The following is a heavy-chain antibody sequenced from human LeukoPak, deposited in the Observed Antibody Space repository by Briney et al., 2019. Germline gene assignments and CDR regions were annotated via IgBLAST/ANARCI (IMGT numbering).Heavy chain of an antibody. V-gene: IGHV4-59*08. CDR2: IHYSGST. D-gene: IGHD6-19*01. CDR1: GGSISSYY. J-gene: IGHJ4*02. Sequence: SETLSLTCTVSGGSISSYYWSWIRQPPGKGLEWIGYIHYSGSTNYNPSLKSRVTISVDTSKNQFSLKLSSVTAADTAVYYCARAVIGSGWFPFDYWGQGTLVTASS. CDR3: ARAVIGSGWFPFDY.